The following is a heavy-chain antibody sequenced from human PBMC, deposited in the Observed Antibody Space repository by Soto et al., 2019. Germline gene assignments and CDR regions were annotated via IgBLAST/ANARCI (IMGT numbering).Heavy chain of an antibody. V-gene: IGHV4-34*01. Sequence: SETLSLTCAVYGGSFSGNYWNWVRQPPGKGLEWIGEINHRGSTNYNPSLKSRVSISVDTSKNQFSLKLSSVTAADTAIYYCARGLHTDYDSIGYWGQGTLVTVSS. J-gene: IGHJ4*02. CDR1: GGSFSGNY. CDR2: INHRGST. D-gene: IGHD3-22*01. CDR3: ARGLHTDYDSIGY.